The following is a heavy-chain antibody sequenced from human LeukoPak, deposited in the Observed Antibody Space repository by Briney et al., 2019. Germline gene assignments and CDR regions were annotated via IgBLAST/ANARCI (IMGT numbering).Heavy chain of an antibody. CDR3: ARGADSSSWYAGY. J-gene: IGHJ4*02. Sequence: ASVEVSCKASGYTFTGYYMHWVRQAPGQGLEWMGWINPNSGGTNYAQKFQGRVTMTRDTSISTAYMELSRLRSDDTAVYYCARGADSSSWYAGYWGQGTLVTVSS. CDR2: INPNSGGT. D-gene: IGHD6-13*01. CDR1: GYTFTGYY. V-gene: IGHV1-2*02.